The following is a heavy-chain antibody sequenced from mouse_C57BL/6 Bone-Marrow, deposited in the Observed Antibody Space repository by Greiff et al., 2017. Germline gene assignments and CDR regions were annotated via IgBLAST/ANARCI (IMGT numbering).Heavy chain of an antibody. CDR1: GYTFTSYW. CDR3: ARPYYSNYWDFDV. J-gene: IGHJ1*03. V-gene: IGHV1-55*01. CDR2: IYPGSGST. Sequence: QVQLQQPGAELVKPGASVKMSCKASGYTFTSYWITWVKQRPGQGLEWIGDIYPGSGSTNYNEKFKSKATLTVDTASHTAYMQLISLTSADSAVYYCARPYYSNYWDFDVWGTGTTVTVSS. D-gene: IGHD2-5*01.